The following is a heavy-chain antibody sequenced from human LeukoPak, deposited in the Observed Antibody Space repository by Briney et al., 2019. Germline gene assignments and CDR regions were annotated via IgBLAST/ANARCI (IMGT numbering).Heavy chain of an antibody. CDR3: ARRGPSPPYGSGSYSFDY. CDR2: IYPSDSET. D-gene: IGHD3-10*01. V-gene: IGHV5-51*01. J-gene: IGHJ4*02. Sequence: GESLKISCKGSGYTFTNYWIGWVRQMPGKGLEWMGTIYPSDSETRYSPSFQGQVTISADKSISTAYLQWSSLKASDIATYYCARRGPSPPYGSGSYSFDYWGQGTLVTVSS. CDR1: GYTFTNYW.